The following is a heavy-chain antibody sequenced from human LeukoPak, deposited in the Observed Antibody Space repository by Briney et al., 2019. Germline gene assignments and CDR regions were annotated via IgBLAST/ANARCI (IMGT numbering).Heavy chain of an antibody. CDR2: IYYSGST. Sequence: PSETLSLTCTVSGGSISSYYWSWIRQPPGKGLEWIGYIYYSGSTNYNPSLKSRVTISVDTSKNQFSLKLSSVTAADTAVYYCARGAVAGTGRSSWFDPWGQGTLVTVSS. D-gene: IGHD6-19*01. CDR1: GGSISSYY. V-gene: IGHV4-59*01. CDR3: ARGAVAGTGRSSWFDP. J-gene: IGHJ5*02.